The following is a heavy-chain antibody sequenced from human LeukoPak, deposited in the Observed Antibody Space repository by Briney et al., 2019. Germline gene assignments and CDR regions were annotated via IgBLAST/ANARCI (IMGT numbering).Heavy chain of an antibody. Sequence: GGSLRLSCAASGFTFSSYAMHWVRQAPGKGLEWVAVISYDGSNKYYADSVKGRFTISRDNGQNSLYLQMNSLTDEDTAVYYCAREPPGNYDNRGHYYAYFDWWGQGTLVTVSS. V-gene: IGHV3-30-3*01. J-gene: IGHJ4*02. CDR2: ISYDGSNK. D-gene: IGHD3-22*01. CDR1: GFTFSSYA. CDR3: AREPPGNYDNRGHYYAYFDW.